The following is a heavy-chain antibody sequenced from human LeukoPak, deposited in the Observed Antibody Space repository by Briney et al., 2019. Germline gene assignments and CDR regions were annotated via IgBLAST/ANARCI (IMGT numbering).Heavy chain of an antibody. J-gene: IGHJ4*02. D-gene: IGHD3-10*01. Sequence: PGGSLRPSCAASGFTFRSCAMTWVGQAPGRGLEWVSSISGSGGSTYYADSVKGRFTISRDNSKKTLYLQMNSLRAEDTAVYYCASVRDYYGSDYWGQGTLVTVSS. CDR2: ISGSGGST. V-gene: IGHV3-23*01. CDR1: GFTFRSCA. CDR3: ASVRDYYGSDY.